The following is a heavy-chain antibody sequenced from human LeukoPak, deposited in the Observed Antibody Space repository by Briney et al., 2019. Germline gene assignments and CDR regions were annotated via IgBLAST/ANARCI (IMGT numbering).Heavy chain of an antibody. Sequence: PGRSLSLSCTASGFTFGDYAMSWVRQAPGKGLEWVGFIRSKAYGGTTEYAASVKGRFTISRDDSRSIAYLQMNSLKTEDTAVYYCTRAADFWTYMDVWGKGTTVTVSS. D-gene: IGHD3/OR15-3a*01. CDR1: GFTFGDYA. V-gene: IGHV3-49*04. CDR3: TRAADFWTYMDV. CDR2: IRSKAYGGTT. J-gene: IGHJ6*03.